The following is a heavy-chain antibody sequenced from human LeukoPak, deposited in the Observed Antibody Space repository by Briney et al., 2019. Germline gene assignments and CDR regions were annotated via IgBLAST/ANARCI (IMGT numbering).Heavy chain of an antibody. Sequence: ASVKVSCKASGGTFSSYAISGVRQAPGQGLEWMGGIIPIFGTANYAQKFQGRVTITADESTSTAYMELSSLRSEDTAVYYCARVCGNTSCYPMGPFYYYYMDVWGKGTTVTVSS. CDR1: GGTFSSYA. CDR2: IIPIFGTA. V-gene: IGHV1-69*13. J-gene: IGHJ6*03. D-gene: IGHD2-2*01. CDR3: ARVCGNTSCYPMGPFYYYYMDV.